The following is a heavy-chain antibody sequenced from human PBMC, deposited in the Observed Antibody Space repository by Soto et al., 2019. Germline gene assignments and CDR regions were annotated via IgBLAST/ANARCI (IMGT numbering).Heavy chain of an antibody. CDR1: GCSISNDY. CDR2: IYKGGSI. D-gene: IGHD3-22*01. CDR3: ARAYYDRSGYAVDP. Sequence: SSETLSLTCRVSGCSISNDYWTWIRQPPGKGLEWIGYIYKGGSINYNPSLKSRVTISVDTSNNQFSLKLSSVTAADTAVYYCARAYYDRSGYAVDPWGRGTLVTVSS. V-gene: IGHV4-4*09. J-gene: IGHJ5*02.